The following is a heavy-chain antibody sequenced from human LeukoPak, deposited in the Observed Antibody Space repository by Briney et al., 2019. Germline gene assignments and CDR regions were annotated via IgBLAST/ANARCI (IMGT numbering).Heavy chain of an antibody. J-gene: IGHJ4*02. CDR3: ARDFTDTAMVTNFDY. V-gene: IGHV3-21*01. CDR2: ISSSSSYI. D-gene: IGHD5-18*01. Sequence: PGGSLRLSCAASGFTFSSYSMNWVRQAPGKGLEWVSSISSSSSYIYYADSVKGRFTISRDNAKNSLYLQMNILRAEDTAVYYCARDFTDTAMVTNFDYWGQGTLVTVSS. CDR1: GFTFSSYS.